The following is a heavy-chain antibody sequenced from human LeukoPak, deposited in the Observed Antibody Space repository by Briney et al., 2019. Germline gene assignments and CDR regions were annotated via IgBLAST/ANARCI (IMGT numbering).Heavy chain of an antibody. J-gene: IGHJ6*03. CDR2: IYYSGST. CDR3: ARVVVQYYYYYYMDV. V-gene: IGHV4-30-4*07. CDR1: GGSISSGGYS. D-gene: IGHD2-15*01. Sequence: SETLSLTCAVSGGSISSGGYSWSWIRQPPGKGLGWIGYIYYSGSTYYNPSLKSRVTISVDTSKNQFSLKLSSVTAADTAVYYCARVVVQYYYYYYMDVWGQGTLVTVSS.